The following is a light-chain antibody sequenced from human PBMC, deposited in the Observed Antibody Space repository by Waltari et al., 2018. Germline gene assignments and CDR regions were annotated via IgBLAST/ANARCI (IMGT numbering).Light chain of an antibody. V-gene: IGKV1-39*01. Sequence: DIQMTQSPSSLSASVGDRVTINCRASQSISSYLNCYQQKPGKAPKLLISAASSLQSGVPSRFSGSGSGTDFTLTISSLQPEDFATYYCQQSYSTPLTFGGGTKVEIK. CDR3: QQSYSTPLT. J-gene: IGKJ4*01. CDR1: QSISSY. CDR2: AAS.